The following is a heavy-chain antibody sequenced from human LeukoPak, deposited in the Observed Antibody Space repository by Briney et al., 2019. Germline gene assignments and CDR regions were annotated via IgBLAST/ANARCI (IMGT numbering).Heavy chain of an antibody. J-gene: IGHJ3*02. CDR1: GGSFNGYY. CDR2: INHSGST. V-gene: IGHV4-34*01. CDR3: ARRGRTTVYAFDI. D-gene: IGHD4-17*01. Sequence: SETLSLTCAVYGGSFNGYYWSWIRQPPGKGLEWIGEINHSGSTNYNPSLKSRVTISVDTSKNQFSLKLSSVTAADTAVYYCARRGRTTVYAFDIWGQGTMVTVSS.